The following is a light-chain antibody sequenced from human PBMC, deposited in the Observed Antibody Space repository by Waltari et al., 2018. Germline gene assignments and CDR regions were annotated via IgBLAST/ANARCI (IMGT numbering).Light chain of an antibody. Sequence: SCGASQSVRGSLAGYQQKAGQAPRLLIYGVSSRATGIPERFSGSGSGTDFSLTISRLEPEDFAVYYCQHYVRLPATFGQGTKVEIK. V-gene: IGKV3-20*01. CDR2: GVS. CDR3: QHYVRLPAT. J-gene: IGKJ1*01. CDR1: QSVRGS.